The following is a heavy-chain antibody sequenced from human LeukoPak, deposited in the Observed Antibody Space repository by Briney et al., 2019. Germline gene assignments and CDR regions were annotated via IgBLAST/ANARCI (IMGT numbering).Heavy chain of an antibody. CDR2: IKEDGSEN. Sequence: GGSLRLSCAASGFTFSNYWMSWVRQAPGKGLEWVTNIKEDGSENYYVDSVKGRFTISRDKAKNSLYLQMNSLGAEDTAVYYCAKDMYYYDSSGYYHPWGQGTLVTVSS. J-gene: IGHJ5*02. V-gene: IGHV3-7*01. CDR1: GFTFSNYW. CDR3: AKDMYYYDSSGYYHP. D-gene: IGHD3-22*01.